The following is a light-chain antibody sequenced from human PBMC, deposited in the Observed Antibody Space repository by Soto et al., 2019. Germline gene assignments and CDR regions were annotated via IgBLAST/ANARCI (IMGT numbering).Light chain of an antibody. CDR3: LQDYNYPRT. J-gene: IGKJ1*01. CDR2: AAS. V-gene: IGKV1-6*01. Sequence: IQMAQSPSTLSASVGDRCTITCRASETIKTYVNWYQLKPGKAPKVLXYAASSLQSGVPSRFSGSGSGTDFTLTISSLQPEDVETYYRLQDYNYPRTFGQGTKVDIK. CDR1: ETIKTY.